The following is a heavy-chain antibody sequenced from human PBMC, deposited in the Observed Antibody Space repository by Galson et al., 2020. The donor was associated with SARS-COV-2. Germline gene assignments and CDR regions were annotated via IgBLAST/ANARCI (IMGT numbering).Heavy chain of an antibody. Sequence: AASGFTVNRNYMRWVRQAPGKGLEWVSDIYVGGDTFYADSVKGRFTISRDSLKNTLYLQINSLRAEDTAVYYCAGAPRGYDYGMDVWGQGTTVTVSS. V-gene: IGHV3-66*02. D-gene: IGHD3-10*01. CDR3: AGAPRGYDYGMDV. J-gene: IGHJ6*02. CDR1: GFTVNRNY. CDR2: IYVGGDT.